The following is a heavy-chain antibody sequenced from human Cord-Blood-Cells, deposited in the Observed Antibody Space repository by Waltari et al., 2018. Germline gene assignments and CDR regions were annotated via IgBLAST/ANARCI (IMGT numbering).Heavy chain of an antibody. CDR2: IKQDGSEK. J-gene: IGHJ4*02. CDR3: ARAPRGYSYGIDY. V-gene: IGHV3-7*01. D-gene: IGHD5-18*01. Sequence: EVQLVESWGGLVQPGGSLRLSCAASGFTFCGCWVSWARQAPGKGLEWVANIKQDGSEKYYVDSVKGRFTISRDNAKNSLYLQMNSLRAEDTAVYYCARAPRGYSYGIDYWGQGTLVTVSS. CDR1: GFTFCGCW.